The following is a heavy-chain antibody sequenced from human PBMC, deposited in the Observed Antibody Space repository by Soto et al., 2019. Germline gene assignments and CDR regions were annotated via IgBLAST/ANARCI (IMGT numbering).Heavy chain of an antibody. J-gene: IGHJ6*02. V-gene: IGHV1-69*13. CDR3: ARDGPRIAARPNYYYGMDV. CDR1: GGTFSSYA. Sequence: SVKASCKASGGTFSSYAISWVRQAPGQGLEWMGGIIPIFGTANYAQKFQGRVTITADESTSTAYMELSSLRSEDTAVYYCARDGPRIAARPNYYYGMDVWGQGTTVTVS. CDR2: IIPIFGTA. D-gene: IGHD6-6*01.